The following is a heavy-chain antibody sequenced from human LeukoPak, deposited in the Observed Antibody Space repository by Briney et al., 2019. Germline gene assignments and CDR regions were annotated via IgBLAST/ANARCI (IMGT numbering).Heavy chain of an antibody. CDR3: ARDACGGDCYSDC. CDR2: IWYDGSNK. CDR1: GFTFSSYG. Sequence: GGSLRLSCAASGFTFSSYGMHWVRQAPGKGLEWVAVIWYDGSNKYYADSVKGRFTISRDNSKNTLYLQMNSLRAEDTAVYYCARDACGGDCYSDCWGQGTLVTVSS. J-gene: IGHJ4*02. V-gene: IGHV3-33*01. D-gene: IGHD2-21*02.